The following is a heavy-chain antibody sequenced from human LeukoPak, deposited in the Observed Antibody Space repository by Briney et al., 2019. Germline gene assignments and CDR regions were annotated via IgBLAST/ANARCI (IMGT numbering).Heavy chain of an antibody. CDR3: ARGSGYSYGPHDY. V-gene: IGHV1-69*04. Sequence: SVKVSCKASGGTFSSYAISWVRQAPGQGLEWMGRIIPILGIANYAQKFQGRVTITADKSTSTAYMELSSLRSEGTAVYYCARGSGYSYGPHDYWGQGTLVTVSS. J-gene: IGHJ4*02. CDR1: GGTFSSYA. D-gene: IGHD5-18*01. CDR2: IIPILGIA.